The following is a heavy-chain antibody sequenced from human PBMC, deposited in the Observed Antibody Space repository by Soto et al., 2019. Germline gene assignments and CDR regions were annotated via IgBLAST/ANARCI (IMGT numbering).Heavy chain of an antibody. Sequence: EVQLLESGGGLVQPGGSLRLSCAASGFTFSSYAMSWVRQAPGKGLEWVGRIKSKTDGGTTDYAAPVKGRFTISRDDSKNTLYLQMNSLKTEDTAVYYCTTRYYGSGSYFFFYYYGMDVWGQGTTVTVSS. D-gene: IGHD3-10*01. J-gene: IGHJ6*02. V-gene: IGHV3-15*01. CDR1: GFTFSSYA. CDR2: IKSKTDGGTT. CDR3: TTRYYGSGSYFFFYYYGMDV.